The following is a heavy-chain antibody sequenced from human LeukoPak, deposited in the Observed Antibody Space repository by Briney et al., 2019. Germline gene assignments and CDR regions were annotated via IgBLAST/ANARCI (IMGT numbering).Heavy chain of an antibody. J-gene: IGHJ3*01. CDR2: IYYSGST. D-gene: IGHD2-15*01. V-gene: IGHV4-39*07. CDR3: ARVGGPVPAALEDAFDL. CDR1: GGSISSSSYY. Sequence: SETLSLTCTVSGGSISSSSYYWGWIRQPPGKGLEWIGSIYYSGSTYYNPSLKSRVTISVDTSKNQFSLKLRSVTAADTALYYCARVGGPVPAALEDAFDLWGQGILVTVSS.